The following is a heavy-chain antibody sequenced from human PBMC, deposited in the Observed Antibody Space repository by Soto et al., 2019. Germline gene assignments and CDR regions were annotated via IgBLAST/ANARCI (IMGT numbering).Heavy chain of an antibody. CDR1: GFTVSSNY. CDR2: IYSGGST. D-gene: IGHD6-19*01. Sequence: GGSLRLSCAASGFTVSSNYMSWVRQAPGKGLEWVSVIYSGGSTYYADSVKGRFTISRDNSKNTLYLQMNSLRAEDTAVYYCAKTPMEAVGTQFFDLWGQGTLVTVSS. CDR3: AKTPMEAVGTQFFDL. V-gene: IGHV3-53*01. J-gene: IGHJ4*02.